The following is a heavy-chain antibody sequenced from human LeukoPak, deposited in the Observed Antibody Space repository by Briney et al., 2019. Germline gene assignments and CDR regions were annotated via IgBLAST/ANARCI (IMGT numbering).Heavy chain of an antibody. J-gene: IGHJ6*03. CDR1: GGTFSTYA. CDR3: AREATPQTSTLYYYYYYMDV. D-gene: IGHD1/OR15-1a*01. Sequence: EASVKVSCKASGGTFSTYAISWLRQAPGQGLEWMGGTIPIYGIANYAQKLRGRVTITADESTSTSYMEVNGLRSGDTAVYYCAREATPQTSTLYYYYYYMDVWGNGTPVTVSS. V-gene: IGHV1-69*01. CDR2: TIPIYGIA.